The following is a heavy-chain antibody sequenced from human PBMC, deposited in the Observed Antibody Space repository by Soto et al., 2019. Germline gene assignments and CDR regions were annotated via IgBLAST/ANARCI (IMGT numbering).Heavy chain of an antibody. CDR2: VNPNSGST. CDR1: GYSFICYY. V-gene: IGHV1-2*02. CDR3: ARYCSSVSCYDEI. D-gene: IGHD2-15*01. Sequence: XSVKVSCKASGYSFICYYIHWVRQAPGQGLEWMGWVNPNSGSTNYAQKFQGRVTMTKDTSISTTYMDLSRLRSDDTAVYYCARYCSSVSCYDEIWGQGTMVTVSS. J-gene: IGHJ3*02.